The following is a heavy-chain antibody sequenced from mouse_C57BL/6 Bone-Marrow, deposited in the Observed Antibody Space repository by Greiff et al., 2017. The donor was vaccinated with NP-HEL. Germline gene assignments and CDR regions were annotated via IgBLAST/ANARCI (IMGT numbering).Heavy chain of an antibody. J-gene: IGHJ1*03. CDR1: GFSLTSYG. CDR3: ARTYYYGSSLDV. D-gene: IGHD1-1*01. CDR2: IWSGGST. V-gene: IGHV2-2*01. Sequence: QVHVKQSGPGLVQPSQSLSITCTVSGFSLTSYGVHWVRQSPGKGLEWLGVIWSGGSTDYNAAFISRLSISKDNSKSQVFFKMNSLQADDTAIYYCARTYYYGSSLDVWGTGTTVTVSS.